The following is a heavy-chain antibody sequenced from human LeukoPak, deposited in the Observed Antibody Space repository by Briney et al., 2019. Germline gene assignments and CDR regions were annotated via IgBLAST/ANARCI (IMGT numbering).Heavy chain of an antibody. CDR3: VRDRGADYLYFQH. CDR1: GFTFDDYG. D-gene: IGHD4/OR15-4a*01. V-gene: IGHV3-20*04. Sequence: GGSLRLSCVASGFTFDDYGMSWVRQVPGKGLEWVSGTNWNGGRTGYADSVKGRFTISRDNAKNSLYLQMNSLRAEDTALYYCVRDRGADYLYFQHWGQGTLVTVSS. J-gene: IGHJ1*01. CDR2: TNWNGGRT.